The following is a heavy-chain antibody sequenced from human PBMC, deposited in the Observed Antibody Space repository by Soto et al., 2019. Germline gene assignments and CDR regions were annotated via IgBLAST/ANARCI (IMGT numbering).Heavy chain of an antibody. V-gene: IGHV3-73*02. J-gene: IGHJ6*02. D-gene: IGHD3-3*01. Sequence: EVQLVESGGVLVQPGGSLKLSCAASGFTFSDSSMHWVRQASGKGREWVGRIRSKANSYATVYAASVKGRFTISRDDSKNTAYLQMNRLKTEDTAVYYCTSIPYDSWRAYDAWGQGNTVIGSS. CDR1: GFTFSDSS. CDR3: TSIPYDSWRAYDA. CDR2: IRSKANSYAT.